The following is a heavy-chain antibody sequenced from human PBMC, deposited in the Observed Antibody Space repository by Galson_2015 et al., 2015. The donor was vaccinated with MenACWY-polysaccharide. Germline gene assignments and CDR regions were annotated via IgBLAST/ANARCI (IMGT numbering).Heavy chain of an antibody. J-gene: IGHJ6*03. CDR3: AKVMTYLYQYIDV. D-gene: IGHD2-2*01. CDR2: IPYGGDSQ. V-gene: IGHV3-30*18. CDR1: GFSVSHFG. Sequence: SLRLSCAASGFSVSHFGMHWIRQAPGKGLEWVAVIPYGGDSQYYGDSVRGRFTISTDTSNNTLYLQMTSLTTEDTAVYYCAKVMTYLYQYIDVWGQGTTVIVSS.